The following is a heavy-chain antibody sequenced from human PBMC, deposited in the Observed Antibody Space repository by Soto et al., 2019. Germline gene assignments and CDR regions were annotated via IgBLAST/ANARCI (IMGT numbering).Heavy chain of an antibody. V-gene: IGHV1-69*13. J-gene: IGHJ4*02. CDR2: IIPIFGTA. Sequence: GASVKVSGKASGGTFSSYAISWVRQAPGQGLEWMGGIIPIFGTANYAQKFQGRVTITADESTSTAYMELSSLRSEDTAVYYCARGNIVLMVYAPHFDYWGRGTLVTVSS. D-gene: IGHD2-8*01. CDR3: ARGNIVLMVYAPHFDY. CDR1: GGTFSSYA.